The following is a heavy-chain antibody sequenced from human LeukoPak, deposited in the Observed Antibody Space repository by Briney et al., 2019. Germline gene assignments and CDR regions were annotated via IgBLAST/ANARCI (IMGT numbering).Heavy chain of an antibody. Sequence: GGSLRLSCAASGLIFSNYWMGWVRQAPGKGLEWVSSISSSSSYIYYADSVKGRFTISRDNAKNSLYLQMNSLRAEDTAVYYCARDSGYDSSGEIPLDYWGQGTLVTVSS. CDR1: GLIFSNYW. CDR3: ARDSGYDSSGEIPLDY. J-gene: IGHJ4*02. V-gene: IGHV3-21*01. D-gene: IGHD3-22*01. CDR2: ISSSSSYI.